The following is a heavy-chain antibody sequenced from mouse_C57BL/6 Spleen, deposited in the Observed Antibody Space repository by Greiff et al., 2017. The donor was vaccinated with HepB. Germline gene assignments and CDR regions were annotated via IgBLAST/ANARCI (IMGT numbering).Heavy chain of an antibody. J-gene: IGHJ3*01. CDR3: AREGNGPTGGFAY. CDR1: GYSITSGYY. D-gene: IGHD1-1*02. CDR2: ISYDGSN. V-gene: IGHV3-6*01. Sequence: DVKLQESGPGLVKPSQSLSLTCSVTGYSITSGYYWNWIRQFPGNKLEWMGYISYDGSNNYNPSLKNRISITRDTSKNQFFLKLNSVTTEDTATYDCAREGNGPTGGFAYWGQGTLVTVSA.